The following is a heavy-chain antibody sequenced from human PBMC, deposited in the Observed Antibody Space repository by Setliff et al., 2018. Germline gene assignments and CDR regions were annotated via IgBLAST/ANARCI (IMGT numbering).Heavy chain of an antibody. CDR1: GASISTYY. CDR3: ARDRGHDYGGLDI. CDR2: IYYSGST. Sequence: SETLSLTCTVSGASISTYYWSWIRQPPGKGLEWIGYIYYSGSTNYNPSLKSRVTISVDTSKNQFALRLSSVTAADTAVYYCARDRGHDYGGLDIWGQGTMVTVSS. J-gene: IGHJ3*02. D-gene: IGHD4-17*01. V-gene: IGHV4-59*01.